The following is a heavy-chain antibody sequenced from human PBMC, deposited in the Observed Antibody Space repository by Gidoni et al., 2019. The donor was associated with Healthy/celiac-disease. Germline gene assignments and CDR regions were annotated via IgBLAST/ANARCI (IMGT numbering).Heavy chain of an antibody. V-gene: IGHV4-39*01. CDR1: GGSISSSSYY. J-gene: IGHJ1*01. CDR2: IYYSGST. D-gene: IGHD5-18*01. CDR3: ARHGRTAMGD. Sequence: LQLQASGPGLVKPSETLSLTCTVSGGSISSSSYYWGWIRQPPGKGLEWIGSIYYSGSTYYNPSLKSRVTISVDTSKNQFSLKLSSVTAADTAVYYCARHGRTAMGDWGQGTLVTVSS.